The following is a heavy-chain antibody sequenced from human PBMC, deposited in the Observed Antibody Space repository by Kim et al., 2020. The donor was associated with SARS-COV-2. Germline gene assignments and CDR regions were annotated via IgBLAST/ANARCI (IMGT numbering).Heavy chain of an antibody. Sequence: GGSLRLSCAASGFFFSSFGMHWVRQAPGRGLEWVALISDDGSTKKYADSVKGRLTISRDNSKNTLYLQMNTLTTEDTAVYYCAKRTSSGGRQYFDLWGQGTLVTVSS. CDR2: ISDDGSTK. J-gene: IGHJ4*02. D-gene: IGHD3-16*01. V-gene: IGHV3-30*18. CDR3: AKRTSSGGRQYFDL. CDR1: GFFFSSFG.